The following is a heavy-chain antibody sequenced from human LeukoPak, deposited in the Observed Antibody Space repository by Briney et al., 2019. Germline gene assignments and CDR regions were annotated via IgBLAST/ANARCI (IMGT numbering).Heavy chain of an antibody. Sequence: SETLSLTCTVSGGSISSGSYYWGWIRQPPGKGLEWIGSIYYSGSTYYNPSLKSRVTISVDTSKNQFSLKLSSVTAADTAVYYCARRPSDYYDSSGYYEGYFDYWGQGTLVTVSS. V-gene: IGHV4-39*01. D-gene: IGHD3-22*01. CDR2: IYYSGST. CDR1: GGSISSGSYY. J-gene: IGHJ4*02. CDR3: ARRPSDYYDSSGYYEGYFDY.